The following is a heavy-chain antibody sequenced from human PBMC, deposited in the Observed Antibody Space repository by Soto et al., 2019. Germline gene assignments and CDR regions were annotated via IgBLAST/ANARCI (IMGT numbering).Heavy chain of an antibody. CDR2: IYYSGGT. D-gene: IGHD6-13*01. CDR3: ARDGAAAGGNWFDP. J-gene: IGHJ5*02. CDR1: GGSISSGDYY. Sequence: ASETLSLTCTVSGGSISSGDYYWSWIRQPPGKGLEWIGYIYYSGGTYYNPSLKSRVTISVDTSKNQFSLKLSSVAAADTAVYYCARDGAAAGGNWFDPWGQGTLVTVSS. V-gene: IGHV4-30-4*01.